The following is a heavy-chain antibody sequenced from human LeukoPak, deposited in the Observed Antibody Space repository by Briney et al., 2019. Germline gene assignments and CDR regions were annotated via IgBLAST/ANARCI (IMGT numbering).Heavy chain of an antibody. CDR3: ARGSRATHRVSVVPFDP. J-gene: IGHJ5*02. Sequence: SETLSLTCAVYGGSFSGYYWSWIRQPPGKGLEWIGEINHSGSTNYNPSLKSRVTISVDTSKNQFSLKLSSVTAADTAVYYCARGSRATHRVSVVPFDPWGQGTLVTVSS. D-gene: IGHD2-2*01. CDR1: GGSFSGYY. V-gene: IGHV4-34*01. CDR2: INHSGST.